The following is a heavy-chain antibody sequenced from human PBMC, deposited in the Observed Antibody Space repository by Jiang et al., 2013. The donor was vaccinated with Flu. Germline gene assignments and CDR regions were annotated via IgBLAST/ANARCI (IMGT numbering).Heavy chain of an antibody. J-gene: IGHJ3*02. CDR3: ARRGGPDYYDSSGHIDI. CDR2: IYYSGST. V-gene: IGHV4-59*08. D-gene: IGHD3-22*01. Sequence: PGLVKPSETLSLTCTVSGGSISSYYWSWIRQPPGKGLEWIGYIYYSGSTNYNPSLKSRVTISVDTSKNQFSLKLSSVTAADTAVYYCARRGGPDYYDSSGHIDIWGQGTMVTVSS. CDR1: GGSISSYY.